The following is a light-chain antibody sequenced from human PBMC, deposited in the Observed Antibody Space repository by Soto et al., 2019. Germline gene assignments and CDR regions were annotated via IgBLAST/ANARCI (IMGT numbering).Light chain of an antibody. Sequence: EIVLTQSPATLSLSPGETATLSCGASESVSTYLAWYQQKPGQAPRLLIYDASPRATCTPARFSGSGSMTDFTLTISSLEPEDSAVYYCQHRRNTFTFGPGTKVEIK. CDR3: QHRRNTFT. V-gene: IGKV3-11*01. CDR1: ESVSTY. J-gene: IGKJ3*01. CDR2: DAS.